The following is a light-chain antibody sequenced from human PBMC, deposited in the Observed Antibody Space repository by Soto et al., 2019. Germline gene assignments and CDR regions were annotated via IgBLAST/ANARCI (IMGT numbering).Light chain of an antibody. V-gene: IGKV1-39*01. CDR3: QRSYSNSPIT. Sequence: DIQMTQSPSSLSASVGDRVTITCRASQSIGSYLSWYQQKPGKAPKLLIYAASSLQSGVPSRFSGRGSGTDFTLTISNLQPEDFATDCSQRSYSNSPITFGQGTRLEI. J-gene: IGKJ5*01. CDR2: AAS. CDR1: QSIGSY.